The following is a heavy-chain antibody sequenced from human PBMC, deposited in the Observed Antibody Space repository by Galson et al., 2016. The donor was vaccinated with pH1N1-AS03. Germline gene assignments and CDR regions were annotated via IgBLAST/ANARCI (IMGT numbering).Heavy chain of an antibody. Sequence: SETLSLTCAVSGGSVITSNWWSWVRQPPGRGLEWIGEIYHSGSTNYNPSLWSRVTISVDKSKNQFSLNLRSVTAADTAVYYCARSMANTVPYYFDYWGQGALVTVSS. J-gene: IGHJ4*02. CDR1: GGSVITSNW. CDR3: ARSMANTVPYYFDY. CDR2: IYHSGST. V-gene: IGHV4-4*02. D-gene: IGHD4-11*01.